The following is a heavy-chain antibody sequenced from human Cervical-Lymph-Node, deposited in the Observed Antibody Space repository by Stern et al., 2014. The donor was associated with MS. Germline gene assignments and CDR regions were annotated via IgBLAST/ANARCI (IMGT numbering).Heavy chain of an antibody. V-gene: IGHV5-51*03. J-gene: IGHJ4*02. CDR3: ARLRGLTGTVPIDS. CDR1: GYSFSNYW. CDR2: IYPDDSDT. Sequence: EVHLVESGAEVKKPGESLKISCKGSGYSFSNYWIGWVRQMPGKGLEWMGIIYPDDSDTRYTPSFQGQVIISADKSISTAYLQWSSLKASDTAMYYCARLRGLTGTVPIDSWGQGTLVTVSS. D-gene: IGHD1-7*01.